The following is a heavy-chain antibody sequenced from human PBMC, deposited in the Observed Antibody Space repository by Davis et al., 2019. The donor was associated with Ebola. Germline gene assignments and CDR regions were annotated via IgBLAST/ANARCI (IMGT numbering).Heavy chain of an antibody. CDR3: ARILVVPAAKSHYYYYGMDV. J-gene: IGHJ6*02. CDR2: FDPEDGET. CDR1: GYTLTELS. Sequence: ASVKVSCKVSGYTLTELSMHWVRQAPGKGLEWMGGFDPEDGETIYAQKFQGRVTMTEDTSTDTAYMELSSLRSEDTAVYYCARILVVPAAKSHYYYYGMDVWGQGTTVTVSS. V-gene: IGHV1-24*01. D-gene: IGHD2-2*01.